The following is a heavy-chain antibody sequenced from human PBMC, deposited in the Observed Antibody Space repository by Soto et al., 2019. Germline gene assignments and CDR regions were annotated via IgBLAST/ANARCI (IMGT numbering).Heavy chain of an antibody. CDR3: ARDRVVVPAARFDP. Sequence: QVQLVESGGGLVKPGGSLRLSCAASGFTFSDYYMSWIRQAPGKGLEWVSYISSSGSTIYYADSVKGRFTISRDNAKNSLYLQMHSLRAEDTAMYYCARDRVVVPAARFDPWGQGTLVTVSS. D-gene: IGHD2-2*01. CDR2: ISSSGSTI. CDR1: GFTFSDYY. V-gene: IGHV3-11*01. J-gene: IGHJ5*02.